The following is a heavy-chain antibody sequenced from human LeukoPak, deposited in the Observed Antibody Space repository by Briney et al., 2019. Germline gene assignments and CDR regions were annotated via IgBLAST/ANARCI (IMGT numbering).Heavy chain of an antibody. J-gene: IGHJ4*02. Sequence: GGSLRLSRAASGFTLSDYYMSWIRPAPGRGLGWVSYISSSSSYTNKADPVRGEPTIYRDNAKNSPSLQINSLRAEDTAVYYWARDLSGSYYFDYWGQGTPVTVSS. D-gene: IGHD1-26*01. CDR3: ARDLSGSYYFDY. CDR2: ISSSSSYT. V-gene: IGHV3-11*05. CDR1: GFTLSDYY.